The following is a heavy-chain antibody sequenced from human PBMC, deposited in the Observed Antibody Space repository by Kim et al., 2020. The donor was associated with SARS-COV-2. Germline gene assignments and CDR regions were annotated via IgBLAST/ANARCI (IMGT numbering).Heavy chain of an antibody. J-gene: IGHJ3*02. CDR1: GFTFSSYA. CDR3: AKDRVYGSGSYQVNAFDI. D-gene: IGHD3-10*01. CDR2: ISGSGGST. V-gene: IGHV3-23*01. Sequence: GGSLRLSCAASGFTFSSYAMSWVRQAPGKGLEWVSAISGSGGSTYYADSVKGRFTISRDNSKNTLYLQMNSLRAEDTAVYYCAKDRVYGSGSYQVNAFDIWGQGTMVTVSS.